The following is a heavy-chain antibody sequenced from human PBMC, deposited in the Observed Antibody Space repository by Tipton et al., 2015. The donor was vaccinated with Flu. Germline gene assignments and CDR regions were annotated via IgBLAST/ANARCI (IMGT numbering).Heavy chain of an antibody. D-gene: IGHD2-15*01. CDR2: IRSKAYGGTT. CDR1: GFTFGDYA. Sequence: SLRLSCTASGFTFGDYAMSWFRQAPGKGLEWVGFIRSKAYGGTTEYAASVKGRFTISRDDSKSIAYLQMNSLKTEGTAVYYCTRHHTQNRYCSGGSCYSVYWGQGTLVTVSS. V-gene: IGHV3-49*03. CDR3: TRHHTQNRYCSGGSCYSVY. J-gene: IGHJ4*02.